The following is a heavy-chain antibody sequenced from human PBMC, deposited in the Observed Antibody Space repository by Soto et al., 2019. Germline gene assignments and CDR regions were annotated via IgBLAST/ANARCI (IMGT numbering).Heavy chain of an antibody. D-gene: IGHD3-10*01. Sequence: GGSLRLCCAASGFTFSSYGMNWVRQAPGKGLEWVSYIGSSGTTIYYADSVKGRFTISRDNAKNSLYLQMNSLRAEDTAVYYCSIDSYRRLLSHHHYYGMDVWGQCTTVTVSS. V-gene: IGHV3-48*03. CDR1: GFTFSSYG. CDR3: SIDSYRRLLSHHHYYGMDV. CDR2: IGSSGTTI. J-gene: IGHJ6*02.